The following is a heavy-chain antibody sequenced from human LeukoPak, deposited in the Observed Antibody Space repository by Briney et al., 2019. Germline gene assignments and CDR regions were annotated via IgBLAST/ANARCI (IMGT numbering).Heavy chain of an antibody. J-gene: IGHJ4*02. CDR1: GFTFSGSA. CDR3: TKPLPYYDSRGRDY. V-gene: IGHV3-73*01. CDR2: IRSKANSYAT. Sequence: GGSLRLSCAASGFTFSGSAMHWVRQASGKGLEWVGRIRSKANSYATAYAASVKGRFTISRDDSKNTAYLQMNSLKTEDTAVYYCTKPLPYYDSRGRDYWGQGTLVTVSS. D-gene: IGHD3-22*01.